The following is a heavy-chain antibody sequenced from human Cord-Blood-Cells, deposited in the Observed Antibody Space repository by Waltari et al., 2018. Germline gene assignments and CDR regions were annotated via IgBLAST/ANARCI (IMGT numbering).Heavy chain of an antibody. CDR1: GYTFTGYY. Sequence: QVQLVQSGAEVKKPGASVKVSCKASGYTFTGYYMHWVRQAPGQGLEWMGRINPNSGGTNYAQKFQGRVTMTRDTSISTAYMELSSLRADDTAVYYCARVSGYCSSTSCYAFDIWGQGTMVTVSS. J-gene: IGHJ3*02. CDR3: ARVSGYCSSTSCYAFDI. D-gene: IGHD2-2*01. V-gene: IGHV1-2*06. CDR2: INPNSGGT.